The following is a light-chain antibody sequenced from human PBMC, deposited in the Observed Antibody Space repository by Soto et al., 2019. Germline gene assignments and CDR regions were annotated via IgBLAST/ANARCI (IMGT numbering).Light chain of an antibody. Sequence: EIVLTQSPGTLSLSPGERATLSCRASQSVSSNYLAWYQRKPGQAPRLLIYGASNRATGIPNRLSGSGSGTDFTLIITRLEPEDFVVYYCQQYGTSPPTFGQGTKVEI. CDR2: GAS. CDR1: QSVSSNY. V-gene: IGKV3-20*01. J-gene: IGKJ1*01. CDR3: QQYGTSPPT.